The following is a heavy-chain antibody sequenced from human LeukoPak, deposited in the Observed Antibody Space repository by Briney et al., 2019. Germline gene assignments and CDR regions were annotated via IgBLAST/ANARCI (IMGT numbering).Heavy chain of an antibody. CDR3: AREEGYGGKARYGMDV. Sequence: SETLSLTCTVSGGSISSSSYYWGWIRQPPGKGLEWIGSVYYSGSTYYNPSLKSRVTISVDTSKNQFSLKLSSVTAADTAVYYCAREEGYGGKARYGMDVWGQGALVTVSS. D-gene: IGHD4-23*01. CDR2: VYYSGST. J-gene: IGHJ6*02. CDR1: GGSISSSSYY. V-gene: IGHV4-39*07.